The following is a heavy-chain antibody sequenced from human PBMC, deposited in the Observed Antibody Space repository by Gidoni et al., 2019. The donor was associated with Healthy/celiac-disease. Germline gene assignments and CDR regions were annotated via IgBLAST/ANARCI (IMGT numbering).Heavy chain of an antibody. Sequence: QVQLLQSGAEVKKPGASVKVSCKVSGYTLTELSMHWVRQAPGKGLEWMGGFDPEDDETIYAQNFQGRVTMTEDTSTATAYMELSSLRSEDTAVYYCATYYYGSGSYLYYFDYWGQGTLVTVSS. V-gene: IGHV1-24*01. CDR2: FDPEDDET. CDR3: ATYYYGSGSYLYYFDY. CDR1: GYTLTELS. J-gene: IGHJ4*02. D-gene: IGHD3-10*01.